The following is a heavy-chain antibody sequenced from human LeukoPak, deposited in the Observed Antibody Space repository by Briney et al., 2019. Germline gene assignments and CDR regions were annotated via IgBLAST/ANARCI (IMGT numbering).Heavy chain of an antibody. D-gene: IGHD3-10*01. Sequence: SETLSLTCTVSGGSISNSSFYWGWIRQPPGKGLEWIGNIYYRGSTYYNSSLKSRVPISVDTSKNYFSLKVSSVTAADTAVYYCPRLFPRFGEFSCDYWGQGALVTVSS. V-gene: IGHV4-39*02. CDR1: GGSISNSSFY. CDR3: PRLFPRFGEFSCDY. J-gene: IGHJ4*02. CDR2: IYYRGST.